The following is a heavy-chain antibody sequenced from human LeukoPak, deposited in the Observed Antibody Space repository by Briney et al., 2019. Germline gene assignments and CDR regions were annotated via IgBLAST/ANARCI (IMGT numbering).Heavy chain of an antibody. CDR2: IYDSGST. Sequence: PSETLSLTCTVSGGSIRSYYWSWIRQPPGKGLEWIGYIYDSGSTNYNPSLKSRVTISLDTSRNQFSLKLNSVTAADTAVYYCAKSNGYGLIDIWGQGTMVTVSS. J-gene: IGHJ3*02. CDR3: AKSNGYGLIDI. V-gene: IGHV4-59*12. CDR1: GGSIRSYY. D-gene: IGHD3-22*01.